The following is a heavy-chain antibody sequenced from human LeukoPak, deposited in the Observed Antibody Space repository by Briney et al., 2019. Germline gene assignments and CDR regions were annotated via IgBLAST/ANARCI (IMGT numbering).Heavy chain of an antibody. Sequence: GGSLRLSCAGSGFTFGDYAMSWVRQAPGKGLEWVGFIRSKNYGGTTEYAASVKGRFTISRDDSRSIAYLQMNSLKTEDTAVYYCTRVIVATKDYWGQGTLVTVSS. J-gene: IGHJ4*02. CDR1: GFTFGDYA. CDR2: IRSKNYGGTT. D-gene: IGHD5-12*01. CDR3: TRVIVATKDY. V-gene: IGHV3-49*04.